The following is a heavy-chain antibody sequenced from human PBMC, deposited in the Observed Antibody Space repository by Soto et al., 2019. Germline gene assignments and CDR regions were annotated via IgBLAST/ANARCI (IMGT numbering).Heavy chain of an antibody. CDR3: ANRHSSGWYCLDY. V-gene: IGHV3-30*18. CDR2: ISFDGATK. J-gene: IGHJ4*02. D-gene: IGHD6-19*01. Sequence: QVQLVESGGGVVQPGRSLRLSCAASGFTFSSSGMHWVRQAPGKGLEWVAVISFDGATKYYTDSVKGRFTISRDNSKNTLYLQMNSLRPEDTAVYYCANRHSSGWYCLDYWGQGTLVTVSS. CDR1: GFTFSSSG.